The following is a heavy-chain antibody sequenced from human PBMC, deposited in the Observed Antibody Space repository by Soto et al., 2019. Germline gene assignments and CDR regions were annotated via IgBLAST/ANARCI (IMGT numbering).Heavy chain of an antibody. CDR1: GFTFSSYA. V-gene: IGHV3-23*01. CDR3: AKTANGWFSAFDI. J-gene: IGHJ3*02. D-gene: IGHD6-19*01. CDR2: ISGSGGTT. Sequence: EVQLLESGGGLVQPGGSLRLSCAASGFTFSSYAMSWVRQAPGKGLEWVSAISGSGGTTYYADSVKGRFTFSRDNSKNTLSVPMISLRAEDTVVYYCAKTANGWFSAFDIWGQGTMVTVSS.